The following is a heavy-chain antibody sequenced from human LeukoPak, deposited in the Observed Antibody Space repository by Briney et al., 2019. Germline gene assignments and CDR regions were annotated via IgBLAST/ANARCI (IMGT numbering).Heavy chain of an antibody. D-gene: IGHD1-26*01. CDR1: GYTFTGNY. V-gene: IGHV1-2*06. J-gene: IGHJ4*02. Sequence: ASVKVSCKASGYTFTGNYMHWVRQAPGQGLEWMGRINPNSGGTNYAQKFQGRVTMTRDTSISTAYMELSRLRSDDTAVYYCARVRWELRSFDYWGQGTLVTVSS. CDR3: ARVRWELRSFDY. CDR2: INPNSGGT.